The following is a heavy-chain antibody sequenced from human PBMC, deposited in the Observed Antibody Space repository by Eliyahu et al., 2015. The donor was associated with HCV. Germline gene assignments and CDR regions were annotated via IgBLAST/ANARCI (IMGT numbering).Heavy chain of an antibody. CDR2: IIPIFGTA. J-gene: IGHJ6*02. CDR3: ARGRGGSYYNGYYYGMDV. D-gene: IGHD3-10*01. CDR1: GGTFSSYA. V-gene: IGHV1-69*01. Sequence: QVQLVQSGAEVKKPGSSVKVSCKASGGTFSSYAISWVRQAPGQGLEWMGGIIPIFGTANYAQKFQGRVTITADESTSTAYMELSSLRSEDTAVYYCARGRGGSYYNGYYYGMDVWGQGTTVTVSS.